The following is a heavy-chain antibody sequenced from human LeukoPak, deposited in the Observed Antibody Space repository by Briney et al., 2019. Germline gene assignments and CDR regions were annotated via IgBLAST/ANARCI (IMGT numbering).Heavy chain of an antibody. CDR2: INPNSGGT. CDR3: ARNDYGDYVWFDP. CDR1: GYTFTGYY. V-gene: IGHV1-2*02. Sequence: EASVKVSCKASGYTFTGYYMHWVRQAPGQGLEWMGWINPNSGGTNYAQNFQGRVTMTRDTSITTAYMDLSRLRSDDTAVYYCARNDYGDYVWFDPWGQGTLVTVSS. J-gene: IGHJ5*02. D-gene: IGHD4-17*01.